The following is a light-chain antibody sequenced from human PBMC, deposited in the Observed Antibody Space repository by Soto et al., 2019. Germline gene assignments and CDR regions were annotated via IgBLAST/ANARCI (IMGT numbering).Light chain of an antibody. CDR2: EVS. Sequence: QSALTQPASVSGSPGQSITISCTGTGSDVGGYNYVSWYQHLPVKAPKLVIFEVSNRPSGISNRVSGSKSDNTASLTISGLQAEDEADYYCSSYRTNSTWVFGGGTKLTVL. V-gene: IGLV2-14*01. CDR3: SSYRTNSTWV. J-gene: IGLJ3*02. CDR1: GSDVGGYNY.